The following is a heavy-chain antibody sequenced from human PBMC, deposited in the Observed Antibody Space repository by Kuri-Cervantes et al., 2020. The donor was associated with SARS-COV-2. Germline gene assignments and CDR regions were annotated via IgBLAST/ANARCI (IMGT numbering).Heavy chain of an antibody. Sequence: GESLKISCEASGFTFSTYWINWVRQAPGKGLEWVSNIGPSGTTKYYADSVKGRFAISRDNAKNSLYLQMSSLRAEDTAVYYCARDLRLGKSLDYWGQGTLVTVSS. J-gene: IGHJ4*02. D-gene: IGHD7-27*01. CDR1: GFTFSTYW. CDR3: ARDLRLGKSLDY. V-gene: IGHV3-48*04. CDR2: IGPSGTTK.